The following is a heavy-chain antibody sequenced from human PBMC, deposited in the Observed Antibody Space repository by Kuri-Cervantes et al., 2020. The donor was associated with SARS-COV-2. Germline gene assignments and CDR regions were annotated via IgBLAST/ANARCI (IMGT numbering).Heavy chain of an antibody. J-gene: IGHJ6*02. V-gene: IGHV4-34*01. CDR3: ARQVVVADYYYGMDV. CDR1: GGSFSGYY. Sequence: SETLSLTCAVYGGSFSGYYWSWIRQPPGKGLEWIGEINHSGSTNYSPSLKSRVTISVDTSKNQFSLKLSSVTAADTAVYYCARQVVVADYYYGMDVWGQGTTVTVSS. CDR2: INHSGST. D-gene: IGHD2-15*01.